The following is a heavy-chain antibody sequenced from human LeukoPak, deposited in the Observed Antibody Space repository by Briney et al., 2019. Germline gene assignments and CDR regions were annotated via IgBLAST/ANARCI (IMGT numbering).Heavy chain of an antibody. D-gene: IGHD2-15*01. CDR1: GGSFSGYY. J-gene: IGHJ6*04. CDR3: ASATLRCSFGSCYEMDV. CDR2: INHSGST. V-gene: IGHV4-34*01. Sequence: PSETLSLTCAVYGGSFSGYYWSWIRQPPGKGLEWIGEINHSGSTNYNPSLKSRVTISVDTSKNQFSLKLSSVTAADTAVFYCASATLRCSFGSCYEMDVWGKGTTVTVSS.